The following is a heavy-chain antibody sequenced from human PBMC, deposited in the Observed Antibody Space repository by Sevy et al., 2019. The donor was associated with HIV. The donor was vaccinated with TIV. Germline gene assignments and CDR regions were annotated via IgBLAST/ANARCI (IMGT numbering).Heavy chain of an antibody. V-gene: IGHV3-7*01. D-gene: IGHD3-22*01. CDR1: GFSFSTYW. CDR2: ITQDESEK. J-gene: IGHJ4*02. CDR3: AKGNSGSFDY. Sequence: GGSLRRSCAASGFSFSTYWMHWVRQAPGKGLEWVANITQDESEKYYVASVKGRFTISRDNAKNSVYLEMNSLRPEDTAIYYCAKGNSGSFDYWGQGTLVTVSS.